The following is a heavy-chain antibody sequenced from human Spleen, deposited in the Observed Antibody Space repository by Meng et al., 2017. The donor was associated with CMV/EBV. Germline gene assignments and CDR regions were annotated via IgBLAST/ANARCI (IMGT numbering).Heavy chain of an antibody. CDR2: ISSSSSYI. V-gene: IGHV3-21*01. CDR3: ARGGRYCSSTSCYFFDY. J-gene: IGHJ4*02. CDR1: GCTFSSYS. D-gene: IGHD2-2*01. Sequence: AGSLRLSCAAPGCTFSSYSMNWVRQAPGKGLEWVSSISSSSSYIYYADSVKGRFTISRDNAKNSLYLQMNSLRAEDTAVYYCARGGRYCSSTSCYFFDYWGQGTLVTVSS.